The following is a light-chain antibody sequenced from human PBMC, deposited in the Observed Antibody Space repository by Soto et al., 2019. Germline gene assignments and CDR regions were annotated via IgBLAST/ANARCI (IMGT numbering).Light chain of an antibody. CDR2: AAS. V-gene: IGKV1-39*01. Sequence: DIQMTQSPSSLSASIGDRVTITCRASQSISGYLNWYQQKPGKAPKLLIYAASNLQSGVPSRFSGSGSGTDFTLTISSLQPEDFATYFCQQSYSNLWTFGQGIKVEIK. CDR1: QSISGY. J-gene: IGKJ1*01. CDR3: QQSYSNLWT.